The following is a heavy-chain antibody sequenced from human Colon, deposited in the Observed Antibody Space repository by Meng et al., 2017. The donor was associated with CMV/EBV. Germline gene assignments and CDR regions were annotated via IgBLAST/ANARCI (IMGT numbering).Heavy chain of an antibody. J-gene: IGHJ4*02. CDR1: GFTFSSYE. D-gene: IGHD6-19*01. CDR3: AKGKDMYSSGWFIDS. V-gene: IGHV3-30*02. CDR2: IRHGGNNY. Sequence: GGSLRLSCAASGFTFSSYEMNWVRQAPGKGLEWVAFIRHGGNNYYYADSVKGRFTISRDNSKNTLYLQMNSLRAEDTAVYFCAKGKDMYSSGWFIDSWGQGTLVTVSS.